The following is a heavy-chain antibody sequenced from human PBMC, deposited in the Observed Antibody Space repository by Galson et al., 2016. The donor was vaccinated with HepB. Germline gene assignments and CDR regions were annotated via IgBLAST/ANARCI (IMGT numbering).Heavy chain of an antibody. D-gene: IGHD3-10*01. CDR2: VSGSGGTT. V-gene: IGHV3-23*01. Sequence: LRLSCAASGFTLSSYAMSWLSWVRQAPGKGPEWVSVVSGSGGTTYYADSVKGRFTISRDNSKNTVFLQMNSLRVEDTALYYCARGIRGPDYWGPGTLVTVSS. J-gene: IGHJ4*02. CDR1: GFTLSSYA. CDR3: ARGIRGPDY.